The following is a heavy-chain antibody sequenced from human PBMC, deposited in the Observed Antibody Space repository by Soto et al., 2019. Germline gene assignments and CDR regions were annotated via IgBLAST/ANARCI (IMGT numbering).Heavy chain of an antibody. Sequence: EVQLVESGGGLVQPGGSLRLSCAASGFTFSSYWMSWVRQAPGKGLEWVANIKQDGSEKYYVDSVKGRFTNSRDNAKNSLYLQMNSLRAEDTSVYYCASPYCSGGSCYDAFDSWGHGTMVTVSS. CDR2: IKQDGSEK. D-gene: IGHD2-15*01. CDR3: ASPYCSGGSCYDAFDS. J-gene: IGHJ3*02. V-gene: IGHV3-7*05. CDR1: GFTFSSYW.